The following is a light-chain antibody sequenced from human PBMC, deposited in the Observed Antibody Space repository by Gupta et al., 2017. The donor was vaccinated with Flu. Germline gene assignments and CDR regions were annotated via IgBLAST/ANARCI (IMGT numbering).Light chain of an antibody. CDR1: SSDVGGYNY. CDR3: SSYTSSSTLV. J-gene: IGLJ3*02. Sequence: QSALTQPASVSGSPGQSITISCTGTSSDVGGYNYVSWYQQHPGKAPKVMICEVSNRPSGVSYRFSGSKSGNTASLTISGLQAEDEADYCCSSYTSSSTLVFGGGTKLTVL. CDR2: EVS. V-gene: IGLV2-14*01.